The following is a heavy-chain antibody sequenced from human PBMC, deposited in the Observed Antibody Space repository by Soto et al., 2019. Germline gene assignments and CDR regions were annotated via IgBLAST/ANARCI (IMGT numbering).Heavy chain of an antibody. CDR1: GFAFSQYG. D-gene: IGHD6-19*01. CDR2: IRSFDYRT. CDR3: AKDVESGWYEAFDY. J-gene: IGHJ4*02. Sequence: GGSLRLSCTASGFAFSQYGMSWVRQAPGKGLEWVSSIRSFDYRTNYADSVKGRFTISRDNSKSTLSLQMSSLRAEDTAVYYCAKDVESGWYEAFDYWGPGALVTVYS. V-gene: IGHV3-23*01.